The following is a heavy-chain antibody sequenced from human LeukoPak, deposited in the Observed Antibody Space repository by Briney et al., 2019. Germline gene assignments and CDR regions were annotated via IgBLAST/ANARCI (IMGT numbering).Heavy chain of an antibody. V-gene: IGHV3-23*01. J-gene: IGHJ4*02. D-gene: IGHD5-24*01. Sequence: GGTLRLSCAASGFTFSSYGMSWVRQAPGKGLEWVSAISGSGGSTYYADSVKGRFTISRDNSKNTLYLQMNSLRAEDTAVYYCARWRAYFDYWGQGTLVTVSS. CDR2: ISGSGGST. CDR3: ARWRAYFDY. CDR1: GFTFSSYG.